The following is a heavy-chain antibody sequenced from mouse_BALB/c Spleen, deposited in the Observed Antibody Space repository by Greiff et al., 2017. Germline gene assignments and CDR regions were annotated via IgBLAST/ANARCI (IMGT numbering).Heavy chain of an antibody. D-gene: IGHD4-1*01. CDR3: ARWGWDPSAFAY. V-gene: IGHV1-9*01. J-gene: IGHJ3*01. CDR2: ILPGSGST. Sequence: VQLQQSGAELMKPGASVKISCKATGYTFSSYWIEWVKQRPGHGLEWIGEILPGSGSTNYNEKFKGKATFTADTSSNTAYMQLSSLTSEDSAVYYCARWGWDPSAFAYWGQGTLVTVSA. CDR1: GYTFSSYW.